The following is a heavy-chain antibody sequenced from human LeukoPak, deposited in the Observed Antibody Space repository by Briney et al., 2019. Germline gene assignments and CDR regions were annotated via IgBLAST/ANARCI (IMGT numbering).Heavy chain of an antibody. Sequence: ASVKVSCKASGYTFTGYYMHWVRQAPGQGLEWMGWINPNSGGTNYAQKFQGRVTMTRDTSISTAYMELSRLRSDDTAVYYCARMGLLKGLRYDMDVWGKGTTVTVSS. D-gene: IGHD3-9*01. CDR3: ARMGLLKGLRYDMDV. CDR1: GYTFTGYY. J-gene: IGHJ6*03. V-gene: IGHV1-2*02. CDR2: INPNSGGT.